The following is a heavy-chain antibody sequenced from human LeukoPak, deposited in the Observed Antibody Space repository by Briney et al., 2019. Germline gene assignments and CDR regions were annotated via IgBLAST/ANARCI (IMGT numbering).Heavy chain of an antibody. D-gene: IGHD6-19*01. V-gene: IGHV3-15*01. CDR2: IKSKTDGGTT. Sequence: GGSLRLSCAASGFTFSNAWMSWVRQAPGKGLEWVGRIKSKTDGGTTDYAAPVKGRFTISRDDSKNTLYLQMNSLKTEDTAVYYCAMGYSSGWYGGHWGQGTLVTVSS. CDR1: GFTFSNAW. J-gene: IGHJ4*02. CDR3: AMGYSSGWYGGH.